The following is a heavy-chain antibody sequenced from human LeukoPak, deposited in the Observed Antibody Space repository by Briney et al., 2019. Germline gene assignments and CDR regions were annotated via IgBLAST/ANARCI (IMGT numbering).Heavy chain of an antibody. CDR2: IDYSGST. V-gene: IGHV4-59*01. J-gene: IGHJ4*02. D-gene: IGHD3-10*01. Sequence: PSETLSLTCTVSGGSINNYYWSWIRQPPGKGLEWIGNIDYSGSTNYNPSLKSRVTISVDTSKNQFSLKLSSVTAADTAVYYCAREAYYGRFFDYWGQGTLVTVSS. CDR1: GGSINNYY. CDR3: AREAYYGRFFDY.